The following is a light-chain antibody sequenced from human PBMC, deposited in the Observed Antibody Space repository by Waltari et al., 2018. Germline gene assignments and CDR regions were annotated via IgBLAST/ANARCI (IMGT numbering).Light chain of an antibody. CDR2: GAS. CDR1: QSVSRA. Sequence: EIVLTQSPGSLSSSPGERVTLSCRASQSVSRALAWYQQKPCQAPRLLIFGASNRATGIPDSFSGSGSETDFSLTISRLEPEDFAVYYCQHYVRLPATFGQGTKVEIK. CDR3: QHYVRLPAT. J-gene: IGKJ1*01. V-gene: IGKV3-20*01.